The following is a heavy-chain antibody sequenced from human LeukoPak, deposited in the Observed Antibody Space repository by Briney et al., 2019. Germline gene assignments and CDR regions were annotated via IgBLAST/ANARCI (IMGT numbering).Heavy chain of an antibody. D-gene: IGHD3-16*01. V-gene: IGHV4-31*03. Sequence: SETLSLTCTVSGGSISSSYYYWSWIRQHPGDGLEWIGYIYYSGSTYYNPSLKSRVTISIDTSKNQFSLKLSSVTAADTAVYYCARAGGFFSPFGYWGQGTLVTVSS. CDR1: GGSISSSYYY. CDR3: ARAGGFFSPFGY. CDR2: IYYSGST. J-gene: IGHJ4*02.